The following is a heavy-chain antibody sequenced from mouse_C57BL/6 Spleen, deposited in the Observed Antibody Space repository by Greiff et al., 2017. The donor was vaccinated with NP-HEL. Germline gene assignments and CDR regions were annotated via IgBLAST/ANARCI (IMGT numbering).Heavy chain of an antibody. V-gene: IGHV2-2*01. CDR1: GFSLTSYG. CDR2: IWRGGST. Sequence: QVTLKVSGPGLVQPSQSLSITCTVSGFSLTSYGVHWVRQSPGKGLEWLGVIWRGGSTDYNAAFISRLSISKDNSKIQVFFKMNSLQADDTAIYYCSRNWDVDAMDYWGQGTSVTVSS. D-gene: IGHD4-1*01. J-gene: IGHJ4*01. CDR3: SRNWDVDAMDY.